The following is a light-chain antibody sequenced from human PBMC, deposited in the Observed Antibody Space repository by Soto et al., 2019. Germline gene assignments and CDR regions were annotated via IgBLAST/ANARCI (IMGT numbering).Light chain of an antibody. Sequence: DIQRTQSPSSLSASVGDRVTITCRASQSISSWLAWYQQKPGKDPKLMIYDASSLESGVPSRFSGIVSGTEFTLTLRRLQTDDCATYEGQQSNSYAWTCCPLTQVDIK. V-gene: IGKV1-5*01. J-gene: IGKJ1*01. CDR1: QSISSW. CDR2: DAS. CDR3: QQSNSYAWT.